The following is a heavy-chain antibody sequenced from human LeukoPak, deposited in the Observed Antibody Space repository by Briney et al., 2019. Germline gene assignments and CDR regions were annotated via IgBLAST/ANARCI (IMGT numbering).Heavy chain of an antibody. CDR2: IKQDGSEK. CDR1: WFTFSSYW. J-gene: IGHJ4*02. CDR3: ARGGRETQIWLD. V-gene: IGHV3-7*01. D-gene: IGHD5-18*01. Sequence: SGGSLRLSCAGSWFTFSSYWMSWVRQAPGKGLEWVANIKQDGSEKYYVDSVKGRFTISRDNAKNSLYLQMNSLRAEDTAGYYCARGGRETQIWLDWGQGTLVTVSS.